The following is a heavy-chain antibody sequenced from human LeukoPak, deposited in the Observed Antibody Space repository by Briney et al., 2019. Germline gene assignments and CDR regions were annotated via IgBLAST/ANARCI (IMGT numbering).Heavy chain of an antibody. J-gene: IGHJ4*02. CDR3: ASSSSSWSQYYFDY. V-gene: IGHV1-69*06. CDR1: GGTFSSYA. Sequence: SVKVSCKASGGTFSSYAISWVRQAPGQGLEWMGGIIPIFGTANYAQKFQGRVTVTADKSTSTAYMELSSLRSEDTAVYYCASSSSSWSQYYFDYWGQGTLVTVSS. CDR2: IIPIFGTA. D-gene: IGHD6-13*01.